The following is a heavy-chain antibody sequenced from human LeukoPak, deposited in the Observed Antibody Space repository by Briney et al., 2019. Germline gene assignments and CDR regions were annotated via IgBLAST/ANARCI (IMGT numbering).Heavy chain of an antibody. J-gene: IGHJ6*02. V-gene: IGHV3-48*04. Sequence: GGSLRLSCAASGFTCSIYPMHWVRQAPGKGLEWVSCISSSSSTIYYADSVKGRFTISRDNAKNSLYLQMNSLRAEDTAVYYCARVNRDSGWYDYYYGMDVWGQGTTVTVSS. D-gene: IGHD6-19*01. CDR3: ARVNRDSGWYDYYYGMDV. CDR2: ISSSSSTI. CDR1: GFTCSIYP.